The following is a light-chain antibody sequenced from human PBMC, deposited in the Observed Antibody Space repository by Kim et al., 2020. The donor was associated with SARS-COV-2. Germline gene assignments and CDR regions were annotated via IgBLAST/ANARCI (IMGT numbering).Light chain of an antibody. Sequence: QSVLTQPPSASAAPGQKVTISCSGSSSNIGNNYVSWYQQFPGTAPKLLIYDNNKRPSGIPDRFSGSKSGTSATLGITGLRTGDEADYYCGTWDSSLSSVVFGGGTQLTVL. J-gene: IGLJ2*01. CDR3: GTWDSSLSSVV. V-gene: IGLV1-51*01. CDR2: DNN. CDR1: SSNIGNNY.